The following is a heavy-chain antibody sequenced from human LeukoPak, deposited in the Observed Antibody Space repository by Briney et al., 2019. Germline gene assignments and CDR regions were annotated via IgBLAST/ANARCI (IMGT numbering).Heavy chain of an antibody. J-gene: IGHJ4*02. V-gene: IGHV5-51*01. CDR1: GYSFTNYW. D-gene: IGHD6-13*01. CDR2: IYPGYSDT. CDR3: ARYVGSSWTAIDY. Sequence: GESLKISCKGSGYSFTNYWILWVRQMPGKGLECMGIIYPGYSDTTYSPSFQGQVTISADKSISTAYLQWSSLKASDSSIYYCARYVGSSWTAIDYWGQGTLVSVSS.